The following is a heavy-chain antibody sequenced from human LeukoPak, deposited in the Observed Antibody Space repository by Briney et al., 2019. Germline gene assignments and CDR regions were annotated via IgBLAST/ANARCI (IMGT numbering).Heavy chain of an antibody. CDR2: IVAGGGG. CDR1: GFTFSRYA. D-gene: IGHD4-17*01. V-gene: IGHV3-23*01. Sequence: PVGSLRLSCVPSGFTFSRYAMIWVRQAPGNGLEWVSAIVAGGGGKYPDSVTARFAVSRDNCKNTLYLQMNGLTAEDTPVYFCARDPNGDYIGAFDFRGQRTRVTVSS. J-gene: IGHJ3*01. CDR3: ARDPNGDYIGAFDF.